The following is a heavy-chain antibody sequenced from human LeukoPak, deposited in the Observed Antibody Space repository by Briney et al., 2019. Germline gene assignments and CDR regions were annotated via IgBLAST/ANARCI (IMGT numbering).Heavy chain of an antibody. J-gene: IGHJ3*02. CDR2: IYHSGST. CDR1: GGSISSGGYS. Sequence: PSETLSLTCAVSGGSISSGGYSWSWIRQPPGKGLEWIGCIYHSGSTYYNPSLKSRVTISVDRSKNQFSLKLSSVTAADTAVYYCAGRTDAFDIWGQGTMVTVSS. CDR3: AGRTDAFDI. V-gene: IGHV4-30-2*01.